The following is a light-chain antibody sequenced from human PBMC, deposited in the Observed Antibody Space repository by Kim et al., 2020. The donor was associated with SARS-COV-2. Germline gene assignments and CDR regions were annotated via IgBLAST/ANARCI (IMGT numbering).Light chain of an antibody. J-gene: IGLJ2*01. V-gene: IGLV3-21*04. CDR1: NIGSKS. CDR2: YNS. CDR3: QVWDSSSDLHVV. Sequence: SYELTQPPSVSVAPGKTAKITCGGNNIGSKSVHWYQQKPGQAPVLVIYYNSDRPSGIPERFSGSNSGNTATLTIIRVEAGDEADYYCQVWDSSSDLHVVFGGGTQLTVL.